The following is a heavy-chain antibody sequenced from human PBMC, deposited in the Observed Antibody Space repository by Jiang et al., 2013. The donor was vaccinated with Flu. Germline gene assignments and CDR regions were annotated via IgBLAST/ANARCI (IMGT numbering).Heavy chain of an antibody. CDR3: ARGSSSFDY. CDR2: IIPIFGTA. Sequence: GIIPIFGTANYAQKFQGRVTITADESTSTAYMELSSLRSEDTAVYYCARGSSSFDYWGQGTLVTVSS. V-gene: IGHV1-69*01. J-gene: IGHJ4*02. D-gene: IGHD6-13*01.